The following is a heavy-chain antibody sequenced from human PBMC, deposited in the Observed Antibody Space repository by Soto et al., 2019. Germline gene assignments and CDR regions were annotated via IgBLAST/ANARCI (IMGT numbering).Heavy chain of an antibody. CDR2: INHSGST. D-gene: IGHD1-1*01. CDR3: ARELMTYYYGMDV. Sequence: SLTCAVYGGSFSGYYWSWIRQPPGKGLEWIGEINHSGSTNYNPSLKSRVTISVDTSKNQFSLKLSSVTAADTAVYYCARELMTYYYGMDVWGQGTTVTSP. CDR1: GGSFSGYY. J-gene: IGHJ6*02. V-gene: IGHV4-34*01.